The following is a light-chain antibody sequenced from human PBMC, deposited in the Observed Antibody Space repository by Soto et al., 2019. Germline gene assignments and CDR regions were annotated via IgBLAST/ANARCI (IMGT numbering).Light chain of an antibody. Sequence: DIQMTQSPSTLSASVGDRVTITCRASQSISSWLAWYQQKPGKAPKLLIYKASSLQSGVPSRFRGSGYGTEFTLTISSLQPDDFATYYCQQYNSYPYTFGQGTKVDIK. CDR1: QSISSW. J-gene: IGKJ2*01. V-gene: IGKV1-5*03. CDR2: KAS. CDR3: QQYNSYPYT.